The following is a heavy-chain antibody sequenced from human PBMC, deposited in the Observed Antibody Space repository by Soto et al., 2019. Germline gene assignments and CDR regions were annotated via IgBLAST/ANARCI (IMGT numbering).Heavy chain of an antibody. J-gene: IGHJ6*02. V-gene: IGHV4-34*01. D-gene: IGHD5-18*01. CDR3: LLVTYSGMDV. Sequence: PEKLPDTNALSGSSASAYYWTWIRQPTGEGVEWIGEINNRGKTNYKPSLKSRVTISLDTSKTQFSLKVESVTAADTAVYYCLLVTYSGMDVWGQGPTVT. CDR1: GSSASAYY. CDR2: INNRGKT.